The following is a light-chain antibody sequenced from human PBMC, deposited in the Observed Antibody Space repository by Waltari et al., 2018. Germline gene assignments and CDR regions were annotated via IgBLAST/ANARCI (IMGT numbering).Light chain of an antibody. Sequence: EIVLTQSPGTLSLSPGERATLSCRASQSVSSVYLAWYQQKPGQAPRLLIYGASNRATGIPDRFGGSGSGTDFTLTISRLEPEDFAVYYCQQYGNLLWTFGQGTKVEIK. CDR3: QQYGNLLWT. CDR2: GAS. CDR1: QSVSSVY. V-gene: IGKV3-20*01. J-gene: IGKJ1*01.